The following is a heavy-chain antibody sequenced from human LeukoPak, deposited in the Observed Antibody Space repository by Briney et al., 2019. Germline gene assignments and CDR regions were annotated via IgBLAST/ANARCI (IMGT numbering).Heavy chain of an antibody. J-gene: IGHJ2*01. CDR1: GGSISSYC. Sequence: SETLSLTCTVSGGSISSYCWSWIRQPAGKGLEWIGRIYTSGSTDYNPSLRSRVTMSVDTSKNQFSLKLTSVTAADTAVYYCARGGWSGSSHWFFDLWGRGTLVIVSS. D-gene: IGHD1-26*01. CDR2: IYTSGST. V-gene: IGHV4-4*07. CDR3: ARGGWSGSSHWFFDL.